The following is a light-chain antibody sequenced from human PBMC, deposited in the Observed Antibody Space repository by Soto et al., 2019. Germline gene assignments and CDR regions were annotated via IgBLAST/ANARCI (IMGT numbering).Light chain of an antibody. V-gene: IGLV1-44*01. CDR2: SNN. CDR1: SSDIGNNT. CDR3: AAWDDSLNGWV. J-gene: IGLJ3*02. Sequence: QSVLTQPPSVSGTPGQRVTISCSGSSSDIGNNTVNWYQQLPGTAPKLLIYSNNQRPSGVTDRFSGSNSVTSSSLAISGLQSEDEADYYCAAWDDSLNGWVFGGGTKLTVL.